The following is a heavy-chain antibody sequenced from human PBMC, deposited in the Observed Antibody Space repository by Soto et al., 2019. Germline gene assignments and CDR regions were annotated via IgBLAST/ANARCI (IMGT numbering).Heavy chain of an antibody. V-gene: IGHV3-13*05. Sequence: GGSLIHSCAASEFTFSNFDMHWVRQVTGKGLEWVSGIGTAGDPYYPGSVKGRFTVSRENAKKSLYLQMNSLSAGDTAVYYCARAPQDYGDYVSYAMDVWGQGTTVPVSS. CDR1: EFTFSNFD. CDR3: ARAPQDYGDYVSYAMDV. J-gene: IGHJ6*02. D-gene: IGHD4-17*01. CDR2: IGTAGDP.